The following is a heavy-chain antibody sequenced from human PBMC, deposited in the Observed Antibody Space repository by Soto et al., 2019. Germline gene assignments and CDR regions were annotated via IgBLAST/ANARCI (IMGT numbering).Heavy chain of an antibody. CDR2: IIPIFGTA. D-gene: IGHD2-15*01. CDR3: ARVGCSGGSCYSALIRYVMDV. V-gene: IGHV1-69*13. Sequence: ASVKVSCKASGGTFSSYAISWVRQAPGQGLEWMGGIIPIFGTANYAQKFQGRVTITADESTSTAYMELSSLRSEDTAVYYCARVGCSGGSCYSALIRYVMDVWGQGTTVTVSS. J-gene: IGHJ6*02. CDR1: GGTFSSYA.